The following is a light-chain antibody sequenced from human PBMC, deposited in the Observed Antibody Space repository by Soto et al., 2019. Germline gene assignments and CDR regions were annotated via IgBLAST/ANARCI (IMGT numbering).Light chain of an antibody. Sequence: QSVLTQPPSVSGAPGQGVTISCTGSSSNIGAPYDVHWYQHLPGTAPKLLIYDNNKRPSGIPDRFSGSKSGTSATLGITGLQTGDEADYYCGTWDSSLSAVVFGGGTKVTVL. CDR1: SSNIGAPYD. CDR3: GTWDSSLSAVV. CDR2: DNN. V-gene: IGLV1-51*01. J-gene: IGLJ2*01.